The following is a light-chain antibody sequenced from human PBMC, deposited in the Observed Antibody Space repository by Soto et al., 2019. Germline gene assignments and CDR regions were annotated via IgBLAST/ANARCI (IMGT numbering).Light chain of an antibody. V-gene: IGKV3-20*01. CDR2: GAS. CDR1: QSVFNNH. J-gene: IGKJ1*01. CDR3: QQYGSSPTT. Sequence: EIILTQSPDTLSLSPGERATLSCSASQSVFNNHIGWYQQKPGQAPRRLIFGASFRATGIPDRFSGSGSGTDFTLTISRLEPEDFAVYYCQQYGSSPTTFGQGTKVDIK.